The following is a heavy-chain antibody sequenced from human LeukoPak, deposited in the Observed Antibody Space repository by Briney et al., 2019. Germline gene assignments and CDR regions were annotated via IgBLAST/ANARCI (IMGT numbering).Heavy chain of an antibody. CDR2: INPNSGGT. D-gene: IGHD1-1*01. CDR3: ASTTGLDD. V-gene: IGHV1-2*02. J-gene: IGHJ4*02. CDR1: GYTFTGYY. Sequence: ASVKVSCKASGYTFTGYYMHWVRQAAGQGLEWMGWINPNSGGTNYAQRFQGRVTMTRDTSSSTAYMELSRLRSDDTAMFYCASTTGLDDWGQGTLVTVSS.